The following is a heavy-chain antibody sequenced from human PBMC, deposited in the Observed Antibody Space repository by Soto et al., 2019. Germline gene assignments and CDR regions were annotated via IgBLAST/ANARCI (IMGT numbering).Heavy chain of an antibody. D-gene: IGHD4-17*01. Sequence: ASVKVSCKASGYTFTSYAMHWVRQAPGQRLEWMGWINAGNGNTKYSQKFQGRVTITRDTSASTAYMELSSLRSEDTAVYYCARGYRRTTVTTNWYLDLWGRGTLVTVSS. CDR1: GYTFTSYA. J-gene: IGHJ2*01. CDR3: ARGYRRTTVTTNWYLDL. V-gene: IGHV1-3*01. CDR2: INAGNGNT.